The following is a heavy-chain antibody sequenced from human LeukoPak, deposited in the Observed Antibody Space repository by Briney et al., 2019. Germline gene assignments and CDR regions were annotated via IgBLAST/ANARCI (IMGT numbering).Heavy chain of an antibody. CDR1: GGSISSYY. V-gene: IGHV4-59*08. D-gene: IGHD3-3*02. CDR2: IYNNGYSGST. CDR3: AGHPRISWFDP. Sequence: SETLSLTCTAYGGSISSYYWSWIRQPPGKGLEWIGYIYNNGYSGSTNYNPSLKSRVTISVDTSKGQFSLKLTSVTAADTAVYYCAGHPRISWFDPWGQGTLVTVSS. J-gene: IGHJ5*02.